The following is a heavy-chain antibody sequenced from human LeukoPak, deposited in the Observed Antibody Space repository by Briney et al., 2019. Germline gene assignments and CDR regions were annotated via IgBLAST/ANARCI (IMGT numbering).Heavy chain of an antibody. V-gene: IGHV3-48*03. Sequence: GGSLRLSCAASGFTFSSYEMNWVRQAPGKGLEWVSYISSSGSTIYYADSVKGRFTISRDNAKNSLYLQMNSLRAEDTAVYYCARLGELSLNWFDPWGQGTLVTVSS. CDR3: ARLGELSLNWFDP. CDR2: ISSSGSTI. D-gene: IGHD3-16*02. CDR1: GFTFSSYE. J-gene: IGHJ5*02.